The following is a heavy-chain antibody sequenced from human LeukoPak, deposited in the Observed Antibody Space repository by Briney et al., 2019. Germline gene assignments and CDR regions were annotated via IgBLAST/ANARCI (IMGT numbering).Heavy chain of an antibody. CDR2: IIPIFGTA. D-gene: IGHD6-19*01. V-gene: IGHV1-69*01. Sequence: GSSVKVSCKASGGTFSSYAISWVRQAPGQGLEWMGGIIPIFGTANYAQKFQGRVTITADESTSTAYMELSSLRSEDTAVYYCARDSAFLSIAVADNWFDPWGQGTLVTVSS. J-gene: IGHJ5*02. CDR3: ARDSAFLSIAVADNWFDP. CDR1: GGTFSSYA.